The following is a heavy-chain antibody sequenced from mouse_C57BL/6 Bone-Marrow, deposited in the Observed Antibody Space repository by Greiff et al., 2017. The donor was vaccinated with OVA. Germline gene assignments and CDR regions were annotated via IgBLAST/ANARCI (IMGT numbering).Heavy chain of an antibody. Sequence: EESGPGLVKPSQSLSLTCSVTGYSITSGYYWNWIRQFPGNKLEWMGYISYDGSNNYNPSLKNRISITRDTSKNQFFLKLNSVTTEDTATYYCARFAYWGQGTLVTVSA. J-gene: IGHJ3*01. V-gene: IGHV3-6*01. CDR3: ARFAY. CDR2: ISYDGSN. CDR1: GYSITSGYY.